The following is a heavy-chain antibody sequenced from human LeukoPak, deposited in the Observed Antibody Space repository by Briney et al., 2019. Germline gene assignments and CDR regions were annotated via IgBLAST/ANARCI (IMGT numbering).Heavy chain of an antibody. D-gene: IGHD4-11*01. CDR3: AKALTTAYYYYGMDV. Sequence: GGSLRLSCAASGFTFSSYAMSWVRQAPGKGLEWVSAISGSGGSTYYADSVQGRFTISRDNSKNTLYLQMNSLRAEYTAVYYCAKALTTAYYYYGMDVWGQGTTVTVSS. CDR1: GFTFSSYA. V-gene: IGHV3-23*01. CDR2: ISGSGGST. J-gene: IGHJ6*02.